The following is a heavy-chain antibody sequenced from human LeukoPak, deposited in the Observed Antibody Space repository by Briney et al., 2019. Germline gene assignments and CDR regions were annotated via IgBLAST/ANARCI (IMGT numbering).Heavy chain of an antibody. D-gene: IGHD2-2*01. Sequence: PSQTLSLTCTVSGGSIRSGSYYWSWIRQPAGKGLEWIGRIYTSGSTNYNPSLKSRVTISVDTSKNQFSLKLSSMTAADTAVYYCAREYIVVVPAASLVSLWFDPWGQGTLVTVSS. J-gene: IGHJ5*02. CDR1: GGSIRSGSYY. V-gene: IGHV4-61*02. CDR3: AREYIVVVPAASLVSLWFDP. CDR2: IYTSGST.